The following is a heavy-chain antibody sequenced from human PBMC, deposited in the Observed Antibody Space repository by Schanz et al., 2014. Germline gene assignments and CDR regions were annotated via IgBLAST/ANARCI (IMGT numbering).Heavy chain of an antibody. D-gene: IGHD2-15*01. Sequence: QVQLVESGGGVVQPGRSLRLSCAAYGFTLSSYAMHWVRQAPGKGLERVAVISYDGSNKYYADSVKGRFTISRDNSKNTLYLQMNTLRAEDTAVYYCARDRGYCSGGSCLTFDYWGQGTLVTVSS. J-gene: IGHJ4*02. CDR2: ISYDGSNK. CDR3: ARDRGYCSGGSCLTFDY. V-gene: IGHV3-30-3*01. CDR1: GFTLSSYA.